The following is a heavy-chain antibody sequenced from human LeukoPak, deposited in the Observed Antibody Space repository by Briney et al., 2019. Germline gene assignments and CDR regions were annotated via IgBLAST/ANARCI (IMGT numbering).Heavy chain of an antibody. V-gene: IGHV1-46*01. CDR2: INPSGGST. CDR3: ARSPLSIAARPPFDY. CDR1: GYTFTSYY. J-gene: IGHJ4*02. D-gene: IGHD6-6*01. Sequence: ASVKVSCKASGYTFTSYYMHWVRQAPGQGLEWMGIINPSGGSTSYAQKFQGRVTMTRDTSTSTVYMELSSLRSEDTAVCYCARSPLSIAARPPFDYWGQGTLVTVSS.